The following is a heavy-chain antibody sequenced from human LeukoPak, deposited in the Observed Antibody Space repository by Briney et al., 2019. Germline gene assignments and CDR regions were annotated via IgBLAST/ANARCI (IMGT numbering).Heavy chain of an antibody. CDR1: GYSFTTHW. CDR3: ASPTVDYGSGTYYAPAY. J-gene: IGHJ4*02. V-gene: IGHV5-51*01. CDR2: IYPRDSDT. Sequence: GESLKISCKASGYSFTTHWIGWVRQLPGEGLEWMGIIYPRDSDTRYSPSLQSQVTISADKSISTAYLQWSSLKAADTAMYYCASPTVDYGSGTYYAPAYWGQGTLVTVSS. D-gene: IGHD3-10*01.